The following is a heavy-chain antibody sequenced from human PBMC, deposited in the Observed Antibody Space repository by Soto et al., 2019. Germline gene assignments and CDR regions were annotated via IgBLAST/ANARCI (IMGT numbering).Heavy chain of an antibody. Sequence: QVQLQESGPGLVKPSETLSLTCTVSVSGGSVSTGVHYWSWIRQPPGKGLEWIGYIYYSGSTNYNPSLKSRVTISVDTSKNQFSLKLTSVTVADTAVYYCARGYYTSWYWFDRWGRGTLVTVSS. V-gene: IGHV4-61*08. CDR1: GGSVSTGVHY. CDR2: IYYSGST. D-gene: IGHD6-13*01. CDR3: ARGYYTSWYWFDR. J-gene: IGHJ2*01.